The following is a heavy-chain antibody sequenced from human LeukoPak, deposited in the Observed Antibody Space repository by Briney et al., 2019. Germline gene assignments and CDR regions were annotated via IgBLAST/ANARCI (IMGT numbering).Heavy chain of an antibody. J-gene: IGHJ4*02. Sequence: GGSLRLSCAASGFTLSSSSMHWVRQAPGKGLEWVSSISRSSNYIYYADSVKGRFTISRDNAKNSLYLQMNSLRAEDTAVYYCASFVTISYYFDYWGQGTLVTVSS. CDR2: ISRSSNYI. CDR1: GFTLSSSS. D-gene: IGHD3-3*01. V-gene: IGHV3-21*01. CDR3: ASFVTISYYFDY.